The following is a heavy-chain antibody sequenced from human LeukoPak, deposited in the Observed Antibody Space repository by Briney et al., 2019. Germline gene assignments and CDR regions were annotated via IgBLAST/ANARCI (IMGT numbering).Heavy chain of an antibody. D-gene: IGHD3-22*01. V-gene: IGHV5-51*01. Sequence: GESLKISCTASGYTSGNYWIGWVRQMPGKGLEWMAITYRGSDTRYSPSFQGQVTISVDITTAYLQWRSLKASDTAMYYCARLDGHHQSSGYHPRYFDYWGQGTLVTVSS. CDR3: ARLDGHHQSSGYHPRYFDY. CDR1: GYTSGNYW. CDR2: TYRGSDT. J-gene: IGHJ4*02.